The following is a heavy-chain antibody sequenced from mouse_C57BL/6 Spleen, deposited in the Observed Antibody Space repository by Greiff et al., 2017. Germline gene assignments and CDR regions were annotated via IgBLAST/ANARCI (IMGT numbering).Heavy chain of an antibody. CDR3: TRGGYGSSYYAMDY. CDR2: IDPETGGT. CDR1: GYTFTDYE. V-gene: IGHV1-15*01. Sequence: QVHVKQSGAELVRPGASVTLSCKASGYTFTDYEMHWVKQTPVHGLEWIGAIDPETGGTAYNQKFKGKAILTADKSSSTAYMELRSLTSEDSAVYYCTRGGYGSSYYAMDYWGQGTSVTVSS. J-gene: IGHJ4*01. D-gene: IGHD1-1*01.